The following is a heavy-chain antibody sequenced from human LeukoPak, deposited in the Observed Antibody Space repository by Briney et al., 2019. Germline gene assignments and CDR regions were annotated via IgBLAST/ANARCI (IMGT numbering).Heavy chain of an antibody. CDR3: VKDLGRYRNNCFDY. D-gene: IGHD1-26*01. J-gene: IGHJ4*02. V-gene: IGHV3-23*01. CDR2: ISGSGGGT. Sequence: GGSLRLSCAASGFTFSSYAMSWVRQAPEKGLEWVSTISGSGGGTYYADAVKGRFTISRDGSKNRLYLQMNSLRAEDTAVYYCVKDLGRYRNNCFDYWGQGTMVTVSS. CDR1: GFTFSSYA.